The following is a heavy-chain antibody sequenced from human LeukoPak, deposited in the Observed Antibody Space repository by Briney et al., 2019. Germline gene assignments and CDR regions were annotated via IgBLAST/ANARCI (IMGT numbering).Heavy chain of an antibody. J-gene: IGHJ4*02. CDR3: ARDRLVYCSSTSCPGLSDY. CDR1: GFTFSSYS. D-gene: IGHD2-2*01. CDR2: ISSSSSTI. V-gene: IGHV3-48*04. Sequence: GGSLRLSCAASGFTFSSYSMNWVRQAPGKGLEWVSYISSSSSTIYYADSVKGRFTISRDNAKNSLYLQMNSLRAEDTAVYYCARDRLVYCSSTSCPGLSDYWGQGTLVTVSS.